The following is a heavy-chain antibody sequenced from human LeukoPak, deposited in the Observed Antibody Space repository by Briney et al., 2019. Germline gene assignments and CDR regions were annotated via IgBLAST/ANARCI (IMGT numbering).Heavy chain of an antibody. D-gene: IGHD3-3*01. V-gene: IGHV4-39*01. CDR1: GGSISSSSYY. CDR2: VYYSGSS. CDR3: ARQNYDFWSGYPH. J-gene: IGHJ4*02. Sequence: PSETLSLTCTVSGGSISSSSYYWGWIRQPPGKGLEWIGTVYYSGSSSYNPSLKSRVTISVDTSKNQFSLKLNSVTAADTAVYYCARQNYDFWSGYPHWGQGTLVTVSS.